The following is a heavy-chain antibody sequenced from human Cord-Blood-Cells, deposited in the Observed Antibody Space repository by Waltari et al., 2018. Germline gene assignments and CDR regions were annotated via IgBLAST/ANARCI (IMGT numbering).Heavy chain of an antibody. J-gene: IGHJ4*02. V-gene: IGHV3-53*01. CDR2: IYSGGST. CDR1: GFTASSNY. D-gene: IGHD3-10*01. CDR3: ARSRGAVRGVIDY. Sequence: EVQLVESGGGLIQPGGSLRLPCAAAGFTASSNYMSWVRQAPGKGLEWVSVIYSGGSTYYADSVKGRFTISRDNSKNTLYLQMNSLRAEDTAVYYCARSRGAVRGVIDYWGQGTLVTVSS.